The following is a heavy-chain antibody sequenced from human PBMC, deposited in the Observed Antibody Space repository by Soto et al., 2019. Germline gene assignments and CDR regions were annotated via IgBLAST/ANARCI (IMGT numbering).Heavy chain of an antibody. CDR2: IYPGDSDT. CDR3: ARRRRKYSSYMDV. Sequence: GESLKISCKVAGYSLTSYWIGWVRQMPGKGLEWMGIIYPGDSDTRYSPSFQGQVTISADKSISTAYLQWSSLKASDTAMYYCARRRRKYSSYMDVWGQGTTVTVSS. V-gene: IGHV5-51*01. J-gene: IGHJ6*02. CDR1: GYSLTSYW. D-gene: IGHD6-6*01.